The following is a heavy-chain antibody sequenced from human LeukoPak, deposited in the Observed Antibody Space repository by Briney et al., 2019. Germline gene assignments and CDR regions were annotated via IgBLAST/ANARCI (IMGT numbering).Heavy chain of an antibody. Sequence: PGGSQRLSCAASGFIFSGYEMNWVRQAPGKGLEWVSYISSSGSLIFYADSVKGRFTISRDNAKNSLYLQMNSLRVEDTAVYYCAREMGDAFDVWGQGTLVTVSS. CDR1: GFIFSGYE. CDR2: ISSSGSLI. D-gene: IGHD3-16*01. CDR3: AREMGDAFDV. J-gene: IGHJ3*01. V-gene: IGHV3-48*03.